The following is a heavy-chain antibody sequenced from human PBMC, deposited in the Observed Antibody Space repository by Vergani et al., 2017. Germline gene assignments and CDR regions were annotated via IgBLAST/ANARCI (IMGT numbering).Heavy chain of an antibody. D-gene: IGHD1-26*01. J-gene: IGHJ4*02. CDR2: ISAYNGNT. CDR3: AREIWSYYDAGVDY. Sequence: QVQLVQSGAEVKKPGASVKVSCKASGYTFTSYGISWVRQAPGQGLEWMGWISAYNGNTNYTQKLQGRVTMTTYTTTSKAYMKLRSLRSDGTAVYYCAREIWSYYDAGVDYWGQGTLVTVSS. CDR1: GYTFTSYG. V-gene: IGHV1-18*01.